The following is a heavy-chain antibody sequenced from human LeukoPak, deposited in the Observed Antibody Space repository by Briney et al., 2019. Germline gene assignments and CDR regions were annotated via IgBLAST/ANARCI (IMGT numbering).Heavy chain of an antibody. CDR1: GFTFSSYA. CDR2: ISVSGGGT. J-gene: IGHJ5*02. D-gene: IGHD2-15*01. V-gene: IGHV3-23*01. Sequence: PRGSLRLSCAASGFTFSSYAMSCGRQTPRKRLEWVSAISVSGGGTYNADSVKGRFTISRDNSKNTLYLQMNSLIAEDTAVYYCAKEMRVVGGFDPWGQGTLVTVSS. CDR3: AKEMRVVGGFDP.